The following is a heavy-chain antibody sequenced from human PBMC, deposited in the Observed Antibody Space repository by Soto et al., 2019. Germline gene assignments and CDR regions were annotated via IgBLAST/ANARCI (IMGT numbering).Heavy chain of an antibody. CDR1: GFTFSSYS. V-gene: IGHV3-21*06. CDR3: ARERTHRTTWYPNY. J-gene: IGHJ4*02. D-gene: IGHD6-13*01. CDR2: ISSSSSYI. Sequence: EVQLVESGGGLVKPEGSLRLSCAASGFTFSSYSMNWVRQAPGKGLEWVSSISSSSSYIYYADSVKGRFTISRDNAKNSLYRKMNSRRAEDTAVYYWARERTHRTTWYPNYGGQGPLAPVSS.